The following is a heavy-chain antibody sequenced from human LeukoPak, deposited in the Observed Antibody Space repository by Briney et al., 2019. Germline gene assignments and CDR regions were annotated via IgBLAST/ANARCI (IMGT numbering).Heavy chain of an antibody. J-gene: IGHJ4*02. CDR2: IIPIFGTA. CDR3: ARDGGGLRYAGPLDY. V-gene: IGHV1-69*05. D-gene: IGHD4-17*01. Sequence: SVKVSCKASGGTFSSYAISWVRQAPGQGLEWMGRIIPIFGTANYAQKFQGRVTITTDESTSTAYMEPSSLRSEDTAVYYCARDGGGLRYAGPLDYWGQGTLVTVSS. CDR1: GGTFSSYA.